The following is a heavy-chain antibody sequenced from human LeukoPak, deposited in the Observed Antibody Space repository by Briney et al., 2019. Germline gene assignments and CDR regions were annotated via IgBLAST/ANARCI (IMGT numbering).Heavy chain of an antibody. D-gene: IGHD3-16*01. V-gene: IGHV3-13*04. J-gene: IGHJ3*02. CDR3: ARTSKLPSVMHI. CDR1: GFSFSSFD. Sequence: QPGGSLRLSCAASGFSFSSFDMHWVRQATGEGLEWGSTIDTAGNTFYPGSVRCRFTISRENAKNSLYLQMNNVRAADTAVYYCARTSKLPSVMHIWGQETMLTVSS. CDR2: IDTAGNT.